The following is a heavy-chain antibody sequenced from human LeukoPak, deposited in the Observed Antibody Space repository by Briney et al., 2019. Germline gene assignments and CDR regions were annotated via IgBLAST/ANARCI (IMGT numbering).Heavy chain of an antibody. CDR1: GFTFSDYY. D-gene: IGHD6-13*01. CDR2: ISSSGSTI. V-gene: IGHV3-11*01. J-gene: IGHJ1*01. CDR3: ARAAADTIGYFQH. Sequence: GGSLRLSCAASGFTFSDYYMSWIRQAPGKGLGWISYISSSGSTIYYADSVKGRFTISRDNAKNSLYLQMNSLRAEDTAVYYCARAAADTIGYFQHWGQGTLVTVSS.